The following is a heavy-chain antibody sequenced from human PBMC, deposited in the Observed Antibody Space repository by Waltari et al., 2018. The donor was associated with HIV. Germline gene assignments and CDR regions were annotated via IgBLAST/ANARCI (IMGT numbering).Heavy chain of an antibody. D-gene: IGHD6-6*01. CDR3: ARDRTRYYVDS. CDR2: MSTSSSAI. Sequence: EVQLVESGGGLVQPGGSLRLSCTASGFSFSSYSMNWVRQAPGNGMEGVSYMSTSSSAIFYADSVKGRFTTSRDTAKNSLYLQMNSLRAEDTAVYYCARDRTRYYVDSWGQGTLVTVSS. CDR1: GFSFSSYS. J-gene: IGHJ4*02. V-gene: IGHV3-48*01.